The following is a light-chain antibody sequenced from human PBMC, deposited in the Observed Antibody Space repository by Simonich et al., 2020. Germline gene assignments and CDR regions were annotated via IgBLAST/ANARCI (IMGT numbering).Light chain of an antibody. CDR1: QSVLYISNNNNY. Sequence: DIVMTQSPDSLAVSLGERATINCKSSQSVLYISNNNNYLAWYQQKPGQPHKLLIYWASTREAVVPDRCSGSGSGTDFTLTISSLQAEDVAVYYCQKYYSTPTWTFGQGTKVEIK. CDR2: WAS. V-gene: IGKV4-1*01. CDR3: QKYYSTPTWT. J-gene: IGKJ1*01.